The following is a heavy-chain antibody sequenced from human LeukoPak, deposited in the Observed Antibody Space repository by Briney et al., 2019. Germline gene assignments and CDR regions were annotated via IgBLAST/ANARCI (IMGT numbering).Heavy chain of an antibody. D-gene: IGHD2-2*01. CDR3: ARDLGVVPAAIGAFDI. V-gene: IGHV3-48*03. CDR1: GFTFNSYE. Sequence: GGSLRLSCAASGFTFNSYEIDWVRQAPGKGLEWVSFISSSGSTRDYADSVKGRFTISRDNAKNSLYLQMNSLRAEDTAVYYCARDLGVVPAAIGAFDIWGQGTIVTVSS. CDR2: ISSSGSTR. J-gene: IGHJ3*02.